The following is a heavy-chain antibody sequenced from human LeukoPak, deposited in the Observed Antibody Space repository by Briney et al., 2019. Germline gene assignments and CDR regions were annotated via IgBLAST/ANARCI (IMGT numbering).Heavy chain of an antibody. CDR1: GFTFSSYW. CDR3: ARVVAGDWANFDS. D-gene: IGHD2-21*02. V-gene: IGHV3-74*01. Sequence: GGSLRLSCAASGFTFSSYWMHWVRQAPGKGLVWVSRINSDGSSTNYADSVKGRFTISRDNAKNTLYLQMNSLRPEDTAVYYCARVVAGDWANFDSWGQGTLVTVSS. CDR2: INSDGSST. J-gene: IGHJ4*02.